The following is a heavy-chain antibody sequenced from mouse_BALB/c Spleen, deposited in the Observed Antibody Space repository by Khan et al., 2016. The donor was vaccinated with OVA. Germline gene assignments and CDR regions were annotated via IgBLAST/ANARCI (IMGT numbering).Heavy chain of an antibody. D-gene: IGHD2-10*01. J-gene: IGHJ4*01. CDR1: GFSLTTYG. CDR2: IWSDGTT. Sequence: QIQLKESGPGLAAPSQSLSITCTISGFSLTTYGVHWVRQPPGKGLEWLVVIWSDGTTNYNSALKSRLTLTQDNSQRQVFLKMNSLQTDYTSMYFCARQPYYHYNIMDYWGQGTSVTFAS. CDR3: ARQPYYHYNIMDY. V-gene: IGHV2-6-1*01.